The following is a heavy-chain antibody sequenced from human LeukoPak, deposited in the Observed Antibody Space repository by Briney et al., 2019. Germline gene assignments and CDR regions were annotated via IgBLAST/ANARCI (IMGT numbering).Heavy chain of an antibody. CDR3: ARDVVRGIMKY. V-gene: IGHV3-66*01. D-gene: IGHD3-10*01. J-gene: IGHJ4*02. Sequence: QSGGSLRLSCAASGFTVSTNYMSWVRQAPGKGLEWVSVIYSGGSTYYADSVKGRFTISRDNSKNTLYLQMNSLRAEDTAVYYCARDVVRGIMKYWGQGTLVTVSS. CDR2: IYSGGST. CDR1: GFTVSTNY.